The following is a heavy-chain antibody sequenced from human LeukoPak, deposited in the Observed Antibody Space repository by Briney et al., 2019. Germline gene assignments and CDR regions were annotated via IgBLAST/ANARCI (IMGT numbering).Heavy chain of an antibody. CDR3: ARGGASSRYFGY. CDR2: VSYRGNT. V-gene: IGHV4-59*11. Sequence: NSSETLSLTCTVSGGSISGHYWSWIRQPPGKGLEWIGFVSYRGNTNYNPSLNGRVTISLDTSKSQFSLSLNSVTAADTAVYFCARGGASSRYFGYWGQGTLVTVSS. CDR1: GGSISGHY. D-gene: IGHD1-26*01. J-gene: IGHJ4*02.